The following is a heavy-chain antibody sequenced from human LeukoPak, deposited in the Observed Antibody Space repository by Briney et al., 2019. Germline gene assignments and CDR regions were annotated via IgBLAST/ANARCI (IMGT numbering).Heavy chain of an antibody. V-gene: IGHV4-39*02. Sequence: SETLSLTCTVSGGSISSSSYYWGWIRQPPGKGPEWIGSIYYSGSTYYNPSLKSRVTVSVDTSKNQFSLKLSSVTAADTAVYYCAREKNSVYYDFWSGSTGLDVWGKGTTVTVSS. CDR1: GGSISSSSYY. CDR2: IYYSGST. CDR3: AREKNSVYYDFWSGSTGLDV. J-gene: IGHJ6*04. D-gene: IGHD3-3*01.